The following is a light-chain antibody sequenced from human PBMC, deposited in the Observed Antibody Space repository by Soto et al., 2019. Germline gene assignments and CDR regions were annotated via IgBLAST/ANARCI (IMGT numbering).Light chain of an antibody. J-gene: IGKJ2*01. V-gene: IGKV1-39*01. CDR2: AAS. Sequence: DVQMTQSPSSVSASVGDKVTITCRAGHNINTYLNWYQQKPGKAPKVLIYAASSLQRGIPSRFSGSGSGTDFTLTISRLQPEDSATYYCQQTYDTYTFGQGTKLEI. CDR3: QQTYDTYT. CDR1: HNINTY.